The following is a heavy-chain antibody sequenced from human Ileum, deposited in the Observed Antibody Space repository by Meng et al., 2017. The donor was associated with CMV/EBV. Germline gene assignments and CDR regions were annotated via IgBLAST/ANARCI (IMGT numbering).Heavy chain of an antibody. CDR1: RSTFTHSA. V-gene: IGHV1-3*01. Sequence: SCHASRSTFTHSALPSVRHAPGPGLEWIGWIAAAHGITQYSPRFQGRVIFTRDTSARTGYMELNSLRSEDTAIYYCARIENGAHFDSWGQGTLVTVSS. D-gene: IGHD4-17*01. CDR3: ARIENGAHFDS. CDR2: IAAAHGIT. J-gene: IGHJ4*02.